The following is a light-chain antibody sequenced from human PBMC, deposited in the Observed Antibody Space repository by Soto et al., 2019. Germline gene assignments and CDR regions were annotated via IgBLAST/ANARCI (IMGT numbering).Light chain of an antibody. CDR3: QQYNNWPWT. CDR2: GAS. CDR1: QSVSSN. Sequence: EIVMTQSPATLPVSPGERATLSCRASQSVSSNLAWYQQKPGQAPRLLIYGASTGATGIPARFSGSGSGTEFTLTISSLQSEDFAVYYCQQYNNWPWTFGQGTKVDIK. V-gene: IGKV3-15*01. J-gene: IGKJ1*01.